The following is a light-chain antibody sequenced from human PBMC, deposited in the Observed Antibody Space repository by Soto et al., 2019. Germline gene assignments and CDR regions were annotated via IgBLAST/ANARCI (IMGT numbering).Light chain of an antibody. J-gene: IGKJ5*01. CDR3: QQYNSWPPIT. V-gene: IGKV3-15*01. CDR2: GAS. CDR1: QSISTN. Sequence: EIVMTQSPASLSVSPGERATLSCRASQSISTNLAWFQHKPGPAPRLLIYGASTRATGIPARFSGSGSGTEFTLTINSLQSDDFAVYFCQQYNSWPPITFGQGTRLQIK.